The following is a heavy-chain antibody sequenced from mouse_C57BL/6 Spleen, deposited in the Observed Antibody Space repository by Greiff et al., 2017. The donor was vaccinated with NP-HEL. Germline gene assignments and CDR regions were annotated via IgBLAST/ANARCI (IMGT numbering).Heavy chain of an antibody. J-gene: IGHJ2*01. V-gene: IGHV1-64*01. Sequence: VQLQQPGAELVKPGASVRLSCRPSAYTFPGSWMPWLRQRPGQGLDGIGMIHPNSGSTNYNEKFKSKATLTVDKSSSTAYMQLSSLTSEDSAVYYCARSHYYGSSAYFDYWGQGTTLTVSS. D-gene: IGHD1-1*01. CDR3: ARSHYYGSSAYFDY. CDR2: IHPNSGST. CDR1: AYTFPGSW.